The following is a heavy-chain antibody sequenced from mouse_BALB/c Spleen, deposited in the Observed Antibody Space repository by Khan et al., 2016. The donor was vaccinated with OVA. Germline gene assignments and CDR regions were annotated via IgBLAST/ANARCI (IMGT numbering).Heavy chain of an antibody. CDR2: IWGDGNT. D-gene: IGHD1-1*01. CDR3: ALYYYGRAWFAY. CDR1: GFSLTSYG. V-gene: IGHV2-3*01. Sequence: QVQLKESGPGLVVPSQSLSITCTVSGFSLTSYGVGWVRQPPGKGLEWLGVIWGDGNTNYHSALISRLSISKDNSKSQVFLKQNSLQTDDTATYYCALYYYGRAWFAYWGQGTLVTVSA. J-gene: IGHJ3*01.